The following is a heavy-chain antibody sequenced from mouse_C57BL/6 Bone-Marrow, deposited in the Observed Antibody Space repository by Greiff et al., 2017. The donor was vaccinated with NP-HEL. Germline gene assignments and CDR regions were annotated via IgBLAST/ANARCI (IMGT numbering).Heavy chain of an antibody. CDR3: AHYYGSSYPDWYFDV. Sequence: VQLQQSDAELVKPGASVTISCQVSGYTFTDYTIHWMKQRPEQGLEWIGYIYPRAGSTQYNEKFKGKATLTADKSSSTAYMQLNSLTSEDSAVYFCAHYYGSSYPDWYFDVWGTGTTVTVSS. V-gene: IGHV1-78*01. CDR2: IYPRAGST. J-gene: IGHJ1*03. D-gene: IGHD1-1*01. CDR1: GYTFTDYT.